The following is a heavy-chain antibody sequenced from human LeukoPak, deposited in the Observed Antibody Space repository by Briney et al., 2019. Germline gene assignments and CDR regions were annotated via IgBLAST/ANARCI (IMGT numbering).Heavy chain of an antibody. Sequence: PGGSLRLSCAASGFTFSDYTMNWVRQAPGKGLEWVSAITSSRTTYYADSVKGRFTISRDNSQYTLYLQMNSLTAEDTALYYCAKRGSLIVTPGNYFDYWGLGTLVTVSS. CDR1: GFTFSDYT. J-gene: IGHJ4*02. D-gene: IGHD2-21*01. CDR2: ITSSRTT. CDR3: AKRGSLIVTPGNYFDY. V-gene: IGHV3-23*05.